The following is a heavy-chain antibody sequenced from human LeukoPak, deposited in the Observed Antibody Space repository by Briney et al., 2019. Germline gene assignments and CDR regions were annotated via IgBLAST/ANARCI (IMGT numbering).Heavy chain of an antibody. V-gene: IGHV3-30-3*01. D-gene: IGHD3-22*01. J-gene: IGHJ4*02. CDR2: ISYDGNNE. CDR3: ARPYYDSSGYYLDY. CDR1: GFTFSSHW. Sequence: GGSLRLSCAASGFTFSSHWMHWVRQTPGKGLEWVVVISYDGNNEHHADSVKGRFTISRDNSKNTLYLQMNSLRIEDTAVYYCARPYYDSSGYYLDYWGQGTLVTVSS.